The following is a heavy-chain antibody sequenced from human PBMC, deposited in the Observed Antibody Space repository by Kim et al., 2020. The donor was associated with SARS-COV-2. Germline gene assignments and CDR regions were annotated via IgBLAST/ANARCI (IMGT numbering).Heavy chain of an antibody. Sequence: SETLSLTCTVSGGSISSSSYYWGWIRQPPGKGLEWIGSIYYSGSTYYNPSLKSRVTISVDTSKNQFSLKLSSVTAADTAVYYCARGGDHIFYDILTGYSLPTSTHFDYWGQGTLVTVSS. CDR1: GGSISSSSYY. V-gene: IGHV4-39*07. J-gene: IGHJ4*02. CDR3: ARGGDHIFYDILTGYSLPTSTHFDY. CDR2: IYYSGST. D-gene: IGHD3-9*01.